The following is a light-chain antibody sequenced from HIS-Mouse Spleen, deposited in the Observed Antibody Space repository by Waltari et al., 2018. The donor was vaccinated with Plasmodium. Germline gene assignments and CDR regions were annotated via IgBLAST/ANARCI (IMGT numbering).Light chain of an antibody. CDR1: SSDVGGYNY. CDR2: DVS. V-gene: IGLV2-8*01. CDR3: SSYAGSNNLV. J-gene: IGLJ2*01. Sequence: QSALTQPPSASGSPGPSVTISCTGTSSDVGGYNYVSWYQQHPGKAPKLMIYDVSKRPSWVPYRFSGAKSGNTASLTVSGLQAEDEADYYGSSYAGSNNLVFGGGTKLTVL.